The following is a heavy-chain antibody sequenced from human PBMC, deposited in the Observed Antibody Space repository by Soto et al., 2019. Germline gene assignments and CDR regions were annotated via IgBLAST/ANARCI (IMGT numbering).Heavy chain of an antibody. CDR1: GGSISSYY. V-gene: IGHV4-59*01. CDR2: IYYSGST. CDR3: ARWVPVTYFDY. J-gene: IGHJ4*02. Sequence: QVQLQESGPGLVKPSETLSLTCTVSGGSISSYYWSWIRQPPGKGLEWIGYIYYSGSTNYNPSLKSRVTISVDTSKNQFSLKLSSVTAADTAVYYCARWVPVTYFDYWGQGTLVTVSS. D-gene: IGHD4-17*01.